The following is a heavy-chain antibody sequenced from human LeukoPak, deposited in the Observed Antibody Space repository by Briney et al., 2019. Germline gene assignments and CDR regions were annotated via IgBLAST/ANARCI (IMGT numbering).Heavy chain of an antibody. CDR3: ALTYYDFWSGYRTDLDY. D-gene: IGHD3-3*01. V-gene: IGHV1-2*02. CDR2: INPNSGGT. J-gene: IGHJ4*02. CDR1: GYTFTGYY. Sequence: ASVKVSCKASGYTFTGYYMHWVRQAPGQGLEWMGWINPNSGGTNYAQKFQGRVTMTRDTSISTAYMELSRLRSDDTAVYYRALTYYDFWSGYRTDLDYWGQGTLVTVSS.